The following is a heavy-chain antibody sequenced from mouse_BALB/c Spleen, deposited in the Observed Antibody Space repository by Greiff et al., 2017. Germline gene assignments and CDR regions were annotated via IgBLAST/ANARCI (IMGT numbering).Heavy chain of an antibody. CDR1: GYTFTSYT. V-gene: IGHV1-4*02. J-gene: IGHJ2*01. CDR2: INPSSGYT. D-gene: IGHD2-2*01. Sequence: VQLQESAAELARPGASVKMSCKASGYTFTSYTMHWVKQRPGQGLEWIGYINPSSGYTEYNQKFKDKTTLTADKSSSTAYMQLSSLTSEDSAVYYCARRDYGYDYFDDWGEGTTLTVSS. CDR3: ARRDYGYDYFDD.